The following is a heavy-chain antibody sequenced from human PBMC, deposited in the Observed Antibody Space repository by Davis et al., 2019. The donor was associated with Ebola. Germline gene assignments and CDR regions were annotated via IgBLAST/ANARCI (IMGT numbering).Heavy chain of an antibody. CDR1: GFTFSSYA. Sequence: GESLKISCAASGFTFSSYAMHWVRQAPGKGLEWVAVISYDGSNKYYADSVKGRFTISRDNSKNTLYLQMNSLRAEDTAVYYCAKGHWNYYFDYWGQGTLVTVSS. V-gene: IGHV3-30-3*01. CDR2: ISYDGSNK. CDR3: AKGHWNYYFDY. D-gene: IGHD1-7*01. J-gene: IGHJ4*02.